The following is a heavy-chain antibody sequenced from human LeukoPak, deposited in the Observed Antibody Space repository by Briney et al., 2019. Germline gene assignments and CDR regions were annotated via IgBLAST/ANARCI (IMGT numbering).Heavy chain of an antibody. CDR1: GYTFTSYD. V-gene: IGHV1-8*01. D-gene: IGHD6-19*01. CDR2: MNPNSGNT. Sequence: ASVKVSCKASGYTFTSYDINWVRQAPGQGLEWMGWMNPNSGNTGYAQKFQGRVTMTRNTSISTAYMELSSLRSEDTAVYYCARGRFSSGWLLGAFDIWGQGTMVTVSS. J-gene: IGHJ3*02. CDR3: ARGRFSSGWLLGAFDI.